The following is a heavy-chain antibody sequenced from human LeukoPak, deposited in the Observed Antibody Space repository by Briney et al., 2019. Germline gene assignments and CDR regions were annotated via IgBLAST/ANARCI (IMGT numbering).Heavy chain of an antibody. CDR1: GFTVSSNY. CDR3: ARDSKGHDAFDI. J-gene: IGHJ3*02. V-gene: IGHV3-66*01. D-gene: IGHD3-3*02. Sequence: GGSLRLSCAASGFTVSSNYMSWVRQAPGKGLEWVSVIYSGGSTYYADSVKGRFTISRDNSKNTLYLQMNSLRAEDTAVYYCARDSKGHDAFDIWGQGTMVTVSS. CDR2: IYSGGST.